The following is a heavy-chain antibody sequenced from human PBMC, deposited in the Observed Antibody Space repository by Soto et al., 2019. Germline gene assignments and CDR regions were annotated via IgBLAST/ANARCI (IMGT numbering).Heavy chain of an antibody. CDR3: ARGGSSGPGY. Sequence: RLAPGQGLEWMGGIIPIFGTANYAQKFQGRVTITADESISTAYMELSSLRFEDTAGYYWARGGSSGPGYWGQGTLLTVSS. V-gene: IGHV1-69*01. J-gene: IGHJ4*02. D-gene: IGHD6-19*01. CDR2: IIPIFGTA.